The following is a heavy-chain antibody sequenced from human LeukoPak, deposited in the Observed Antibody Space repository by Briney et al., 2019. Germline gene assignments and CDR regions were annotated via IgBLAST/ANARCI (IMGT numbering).Heavy chain of an antibody. Sequence: GGSLRLSCAASGFTFSSYGMHWVRQAPGKGLEWVAFIRYDGSNKYYADSVKGRFTISRDNSKNTLYLQMNSLRAEDTAVYYCAKEVGATPPLDYWGQGTLVTVSS. CDR1: GFTFSSYG. CDR2: IRYDGSNK. J-gene: IGHJ4*02. D-gene: IGHD1-26*01. CDR3: AKEVGATPPLDY. V-gene: IGHV3-30*02.